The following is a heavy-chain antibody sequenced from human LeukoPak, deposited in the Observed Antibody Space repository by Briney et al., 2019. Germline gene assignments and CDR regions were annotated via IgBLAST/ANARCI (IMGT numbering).Heavy chain of an antibody. Sequence: PSETLSLTCTVSGGSISSYYWSWIRQPPGKGLEWIGYIYHSGSTNYNPSLKSRVTISVDTSKNQFSLKLSSVTAADTAVYYCARQHYYGSGSRYAFDIWGQGTMVTVSS. CDR3: ARQHYYGSGSRYAFDI. D-gene: IGHD3-10*01. J-gene: IGHJ3*02. V-gene: IGHV4-59*08. CDR1: GGSISSYY. CDR2: IYHSGST.